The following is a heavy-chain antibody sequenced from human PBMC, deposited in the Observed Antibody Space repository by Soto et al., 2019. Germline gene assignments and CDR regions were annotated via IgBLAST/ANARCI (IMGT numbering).Heavy chain of an antibody. CDR3: AKDKGIVGATPHY. CDR1: GFTVSSYG. V-gene: IGHV3-30*18. D-gene: IGHD1-26*01. J-gene: IGHJ4*02. CDR2: ISYDGSNK. Sequence: QVQLVESGGGVVQPGRSLRLSCAASGFTVSSYGMHWVRQAPGKGLEWVAVISYDGSNKYYADYVKGRFTISRDNSKNTLYLQMNSLRAEDTAVYYCAKDKGIVGATPHYWGQGTLVTVSS.